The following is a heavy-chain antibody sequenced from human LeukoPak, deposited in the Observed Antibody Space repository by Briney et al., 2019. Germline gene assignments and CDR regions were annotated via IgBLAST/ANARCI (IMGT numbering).Heavy chain of an antibody. Sequence: GGSLRLSCAASGFTFSSYSMNWVRQAPGKGLEWVSSISSSSSYIYYADSVKGRFTISRDNAKNSLYLQMNSLRAEDTAVYYCARGRMSLAVRPPGYWGQGTLVTVSS. CDR2: ISSSSSYI. J-gene: IGHJ4*02. V-gene: IGHV3-21*01. D-gene: IGHD3-10*01. CDR3: ARGRMSLAVRPPGY. CDR1: GFTFSSYS.